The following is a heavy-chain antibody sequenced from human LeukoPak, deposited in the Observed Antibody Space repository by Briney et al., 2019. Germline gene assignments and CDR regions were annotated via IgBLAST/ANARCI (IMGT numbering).Heavy chain of an antibody. CDR2: IWSDGSNK. CDR3: VRASGSFDY. CDR1: GFTFSDYG. Sequence: GGSLRLSCAASGFTFSDYGMHWVRQAPGKGLEWVAVIWSDGSNKYYADSVKGRFPISRDNSKKTLYLQMNSLRVEDTAVYYCVRASGSFDYWGQGTLVTVSS. V-gene: IGHV3-33*01. D-gene: IGHD3-10*01. J-gene: IGHJ4*02.